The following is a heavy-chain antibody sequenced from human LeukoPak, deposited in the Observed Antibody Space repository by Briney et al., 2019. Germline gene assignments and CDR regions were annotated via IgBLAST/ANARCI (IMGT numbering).Heavy chain of an antibody. V-gene: IGHV4-34*08. CDR1: GFTFSSCW. J-gene: IGHJ4*02. D-gene: IGHD1-1*01. CDR3: AHTTGDQGIDY. CDR2: INHSGST. Sequence: GSLRLSCAASGFTFSSCWKSWVRQAPGKGLEWIGEINHSGSTNYNPSLKSRVTISVDTSKNQFSLKLSSVTAADTAVYYCAHTTGDQGIDYWGQGTLVTVSS.